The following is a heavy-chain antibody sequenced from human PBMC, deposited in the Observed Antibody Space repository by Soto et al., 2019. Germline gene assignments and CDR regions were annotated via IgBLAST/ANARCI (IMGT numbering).Heavy chain of an antibody. CDR1: GFTFSSYA. Sequence: EVQLLESGGGLVQPGGSLRLSCAASGFTFSSYAMKWVRQAPGKGLEWVSLRGESGTPTYYADSVKGRFTISRDNSGNTLFLEMDSARADDTAVYYCARSIPGVRYYGMDVWGQGTTVTVSS. CDR2: RGESGTPT. J-gene: IGHJ6*02. D-gene: IGHD2-2*01. V-gene: IGHV3-23*01. CDR3: ARSIPGVRYYGMDV.